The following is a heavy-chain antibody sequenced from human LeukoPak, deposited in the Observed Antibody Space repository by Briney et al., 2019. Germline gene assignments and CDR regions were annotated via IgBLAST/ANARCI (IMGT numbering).Heavy chain of an antibody. J-gene: IGHJ2*01. CDR1: DGSISSYY. CDR3: ARGRAMIRRDHWYFDL. D-gene: IGHD3-10*01. CDR2: IYNSGST. V-gene: IGHV4-59*01. Sequence: PSETLSLTCTVSDGSISSYYWSWIRQPPGKGLEWIGYIYNSGSTNYNPSLKSRVTISVDTSKNQLSLKLSSVTAADTAVYYCARGRAMIRRDHWYFDLWGRGTLVTVSS.